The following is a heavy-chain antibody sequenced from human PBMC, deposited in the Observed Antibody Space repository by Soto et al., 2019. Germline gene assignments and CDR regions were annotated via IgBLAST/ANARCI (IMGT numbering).Heavy chain of an antibody. Sequence: PSETLSLTCDVSGGSINSGGYSWSWIRQPPGKGLEWVGYIYQSGSTYYNPSLRSRLTISIDRSKNQFSLKLTSVTAADTAVYYCARGGFLGYCGSNTCHNSFDPWRQGTPDTGSS. CDR1: GGSINSGGYS. J-gene: IGHJ5*02. V-gene: IGHV4-30-2*01. CDR3: ARGGFLGYCGSNTCHNSFDP. CDR2: IYQSGST. D-gene: IGHD2-2*01.